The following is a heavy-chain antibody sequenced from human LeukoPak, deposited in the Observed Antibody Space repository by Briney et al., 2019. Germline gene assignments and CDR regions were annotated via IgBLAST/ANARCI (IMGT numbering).Heavy chain of an antibody. J-gene: IGHJ4*01. D-gene: IGHD5-12*01. CDR1: GFSFTSYA. CDR3: ARSLSGYDLLSAL. V-gene: IGHV3-48*03. Sequence: PGGSLRLSCEVSGFSFTSYAMTWVRQVPGKGLEWIAYITGTSTTFYYADSVKGRFTISRDNARNSLYLQMNSLTVEDTAVYYCARSLSGYDLLSALWGHGTRVTVS. CDR2: ITGTSTTF.